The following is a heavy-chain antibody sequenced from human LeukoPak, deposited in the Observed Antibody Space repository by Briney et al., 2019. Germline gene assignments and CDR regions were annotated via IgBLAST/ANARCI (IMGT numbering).Heavy chain of an antibody. CDR2: ISAYNGNT. Sequence: GASVKVSCKASGGTFSSYAISWVRQAPGQGLEWMGWISAYNGNTNYAQKLQGRVTMTTDTSTSTAYMELRSLRSDDTAVYYCAREVGATRTFDYWGQGTLVTVSS. CDR3: AREVGATRTFDY. J-gene: IGHJ4*02. V-gene: IGHV1-18*01. D-gene: IGHD1-26*01. CDR1: GGTFSSYA.